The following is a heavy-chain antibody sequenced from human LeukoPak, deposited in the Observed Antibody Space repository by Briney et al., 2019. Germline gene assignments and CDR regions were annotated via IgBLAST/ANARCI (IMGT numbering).Heavy chain of an antibody. D-gene: IGHD4-23*01. Sequence: ASVKVSCKASGYTFISYYMHWVRQAPGQGLEWMGIINPSGGSTTYAQMFQGRVILTRDTSTRTVNMELYSLRSEDTAVYYCAKGGRDYGDSSGTDWGQGTLVTVSS. CDR2: INPSGGST. V-gene: IGHV1-46*01. CDR1: GYTFISYY. J-gene: IGHJ4*02. CDR3: AKGGRDYGDSSGTD.